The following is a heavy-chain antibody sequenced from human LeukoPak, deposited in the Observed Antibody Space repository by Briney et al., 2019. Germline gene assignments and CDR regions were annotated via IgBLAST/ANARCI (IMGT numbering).Heavy chain of an antibody. V-gene: IGHV3-30-3*01. Sequence: GRSLRLSCAASGFTFSSYAMYWVRQAPGKGLEWVAVISYDGSNKYYAGSVKGRFTISRDNSKNTLYLQMNSLRAEDTAVYYCARVTVTTPYYYYYGMDVWGQGTTVTVSS. CDR1: GFTFSSYA. CDR3: ARVTVTTPYYYYYGMDV. J-gene: IGHJ6*02. D-gene: IGHD4-17*01. CDR2: ISYDGSNK.